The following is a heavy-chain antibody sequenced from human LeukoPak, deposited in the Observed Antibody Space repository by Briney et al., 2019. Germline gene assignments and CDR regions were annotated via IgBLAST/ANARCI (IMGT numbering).Heavy chain of an antibody. D-gene: IGHD3-22*01. J-gene: IGHJ4*02. Sequence: SGRSLRLSCAASGFTFSSYGMHWVRQAPGKGLEWVAVISYDGSNKYYADSVKGRFTISRDNSKNTLYLQMNSLRAEDTAVYYCAKDLYYDSSGYYCSFDYWGQGTLVTVSS. CDR2: ISYDGSNK. CDR1: GFTFSSYG. V-gene: IGHV3-30*18. CDR3: AKDLYYDSSGYYCSFDY.